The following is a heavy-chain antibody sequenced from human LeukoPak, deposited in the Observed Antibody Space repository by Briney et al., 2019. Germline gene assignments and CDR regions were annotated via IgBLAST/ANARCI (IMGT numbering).Heavy chain of an antibody. J-gene: IGHJ4*02. Sequence: GGSLRLSCAASGFTFSSYGMHWVPQAPGKGLEWVAFIRYDGSNKYYADSVKGRFTISRDNSKNTLYLQMNSLRAEDTAVYYCAKVGIQANPQRAFDYWGQGTLVTVSS. CDR3: AKVGIQANPQRAFDY. CDR2: IRYDGSNK. CDR1: GFTFSSYG. V-gene: IGHV3-30*02. D-gene: IGHD6-25*01.